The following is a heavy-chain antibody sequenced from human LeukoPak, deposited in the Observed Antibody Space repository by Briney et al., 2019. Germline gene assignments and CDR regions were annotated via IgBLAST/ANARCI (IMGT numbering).Heavy chain of an antibody. D-gene: IGHD5-24*01. CDR1: GGTFSSYA. CDR2: IIPISGTA. J-gene: IGHJ4*02. V-gene: IGHV1-69*01. Sequence: ASVKVSCKASGGTFSSYAISWVRQAPGQGLEWMVGIIPISGTANYAPKFQGRVTITADESTSTAFMKLSRLRSEDTAVYYCARSSRDGYNSQAGGFDYWGQGTLVSVSS. CDR3: ARSSRDGYNSQAGGFDY.